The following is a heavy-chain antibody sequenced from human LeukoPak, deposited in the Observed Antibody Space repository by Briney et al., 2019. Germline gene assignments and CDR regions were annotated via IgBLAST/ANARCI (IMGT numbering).Heavy chain of an antibody. Sequence: PGGSLRLSCAASGFTFSTYWMSWARQAPGKRPEWVAYIKQDGSEKDYLDSVKGRFTISRDISKNTLYLQMNSLRAEDTAVYYCAKSTRDYGSCFDYWGQGTLVTVSS. CDR3: AKSTRDYGSCFDY. D-gene: IGHD4-17*01. CDR1: GFTFSTYW. V-gene: IGHV3-7*03. CDR2: IKQDGSEK. J-gene: IGHJ4*02.